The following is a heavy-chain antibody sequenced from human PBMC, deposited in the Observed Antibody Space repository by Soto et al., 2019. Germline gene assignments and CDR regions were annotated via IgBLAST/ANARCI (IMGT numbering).Heavy chain of an antibody. CDR3: AREDLTIFGVSRPLYGMDV. J-gene: IGHJ6*02. V-gene: IGHV3-21*01. CDR1: GFTFSSYS. Sequence: GGSLRLSCAASGFTFSSYSMNWVRQAPGKGLEWVSSISSSSSYIYYADSVKGRFTISRDNAKNSLYLQMNILRAEDTAVYYCAREDLTIFGVSRPLYGMDVWGQGTTVTVSS. CDR2: ISSSSSYI. D-gene: IGHD3-3*01.